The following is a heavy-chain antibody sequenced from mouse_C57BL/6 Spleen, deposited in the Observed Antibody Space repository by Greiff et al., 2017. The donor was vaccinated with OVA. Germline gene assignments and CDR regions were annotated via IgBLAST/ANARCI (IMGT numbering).Heavy chain of an antibody. J-gene: IGHJ2*01. Sequence: VQLQQPGAELVKPGASVKMSCKASGYTFTSYWITWVKQRPGQGLEWIGDIYPGSGSTNYNEKFKSKATLTVDTSSSTADLQLSSLTSEDSAVYYCARRDYYYGSSPYYFDYWGQGTTLTVSS. CDR3: ARRDYYYGSSPYYFDY. V-gene: IGHV1-55*01. CDR1: GYTFTSYW. CDR2: IYPGSGST. D-gene: IGHD1-1*01.